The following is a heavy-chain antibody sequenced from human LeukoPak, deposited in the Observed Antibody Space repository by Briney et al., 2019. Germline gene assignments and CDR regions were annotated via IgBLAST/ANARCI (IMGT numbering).Heavy chain of an antibody. D-gene: IGHD2-2*01. Sequence: GRSLRLSCAASGFTFSSYAMHWVRQAPGKGLEWVAVISYDGSNKYYADSVKGRFTISRDNSKNTLYLQMNSLRAEDTAVYYCARDRAVPAAKTYYFDSGGQGPLVTVSS. CDR3: ARDRAVPAAKTYYFDS. J-gene: IGHJ4*02. CDR2: ISYDGSNK. V-gene: IGHV3-30-3*01. CDR1: GFTFSSYA.